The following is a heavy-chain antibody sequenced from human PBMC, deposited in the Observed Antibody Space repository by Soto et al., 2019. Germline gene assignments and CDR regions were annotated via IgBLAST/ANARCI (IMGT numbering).Heavy chain of an antibody. CDR3: ARDGVTAVGSMDFYNYYGMDA. CDR2: ISAYNGNT. CDR1: GYSFSSYG. D-gene: IGHD6-13*01. J-gene: IGHJ6*02. V-gene: IGHV1-18*01. Sequence: QGQLVQSGDEVKKPGASVKVSCKTSGYSFSSYGISWVRQAPGQGLEWLAWISAYNGNTDYAQNLQGRVTVTSDTSTSTVNMELRNLRFDDTAIYYCARDGVTAVGSMDFYNYYGMDALGQGTTVTVS.